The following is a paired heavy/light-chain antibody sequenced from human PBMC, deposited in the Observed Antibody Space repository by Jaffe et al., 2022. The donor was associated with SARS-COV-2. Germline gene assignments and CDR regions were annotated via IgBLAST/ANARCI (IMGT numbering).Light chain of an antibody. V-gene: IGLV4-69*01. CDR2: VNSDGSH. J-gene: IGLJ3*02. Sequence: QLALTQSPSASASLGTSVKLTCTLSSGHSSYAIAWHQQQPEKGPRDLMKVNSDGSHSKGDGIPDRYSGSSSGAERYLTISSLQSEDEADYYCQTWDAGIQVFGGGTKLTVL. CDR1: SGHSSYA. CDR3: QTWDAGIQV.
Heavy chain of an antibody. CDR3: APYPHNWNAQGYY. V-gene: IGHV3-23*01. Sequence: EVQLLESGGGLVQPGGSLRISCAASGFSFSTYAMSWVRQAPGKGLEWVSGISGSGGDTYYADSVKGRFTISRDNSKDTLYLQMDSLRAEDTAVYYCAPYPHNWNAQGYYWGQGTLVTVSS. J-gene: IGHJ4*02. CDR2: ISGSGGDT. CDR1: GFSFSTYA. D-gene: IGHD1-20*01.